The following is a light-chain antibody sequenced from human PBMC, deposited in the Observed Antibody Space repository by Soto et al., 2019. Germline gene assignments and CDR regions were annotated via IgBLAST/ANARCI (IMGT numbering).Light chain of an antibody. CDR2: NAS. Sequence: EIVLTQSPATLSLSPGERAILSCRASQSVSTFLAWFQQKPGQPPRLLIYNASNRTTGIPARFSGSGSGTDFTLTISSLEPEDFAVYYCQQRGDWPPITFD. V-gene: IGKV3-11*01. CDR1: QSVSTF. J-gene: IGKJ5*01. CDR3: QQRGDWPPIT.